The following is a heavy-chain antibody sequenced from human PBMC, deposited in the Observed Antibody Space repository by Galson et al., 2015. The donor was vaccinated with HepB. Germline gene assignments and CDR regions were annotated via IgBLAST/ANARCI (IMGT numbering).Heavy chain of an antibody. Sequence: SLRLSCAASGFTFSSYAMHWVRQAPGKGLEWVAVISYDGNNKYYADSVKGRFTISRDNSKNTLYLQMNSLRAEDTAVYYCAREGAVAGRQALGGVGTPDYYYGMDVWGQGTTVTVSS. CDR2: ISYDGNNK. D-gene: IGHD6-19*01. J-gene: IGHJ6*02. CDR3: AREGAVAGRQALGGVGTPDYYYGMDV. CDR1: GFTFSSYA. V-gene: IGHV3-30-3*01.